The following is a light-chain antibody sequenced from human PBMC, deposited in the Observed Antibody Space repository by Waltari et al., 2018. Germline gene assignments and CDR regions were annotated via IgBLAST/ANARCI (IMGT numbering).Light chain of an antibody. CDR3: AAWDDRVRGRV. CDR2: SNN. Sequence: QSVLTQPPSASGTPGQRVTISCSGSTSNIGANLVYWYQQLPGMAPKLLIYSNNQRPSGVPDRVADSKSGTSASLAISGLRSEDEADYYCAAWDDRVRGRVFGGGTKLTVL. V-gene: IGLV1-47*02. CDR1: TSNIGANL. J-gene: IGLJ3*02.